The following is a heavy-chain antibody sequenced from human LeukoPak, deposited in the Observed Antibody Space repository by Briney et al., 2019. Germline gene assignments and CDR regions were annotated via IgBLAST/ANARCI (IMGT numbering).Heavy chain of an antibody. D-gene: IGHD1-26*01. Sequence: GGSLRLSCAASGFTFSSYAMHWVRQAPGKGLEWVAVISYDGSNKYYADSVKGRFTISRDNSKNTMYLQMKSLRVEDTALYYCATISGNFDYLDYWGQGTLVTVST. CDR2: ISYDGSNK. CDR1: GFTFSSYA. V-gene: IGHV3-30-3*01. J-gene: IGHJ4*02. CDR3: ATISGNFDYLDY.